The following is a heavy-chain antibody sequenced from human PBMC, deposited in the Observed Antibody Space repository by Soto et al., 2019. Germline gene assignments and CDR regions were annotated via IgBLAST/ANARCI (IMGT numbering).Heavy chain of an antibody. V-gene: IGHV4-39*01. CDR2: IYYSGST. CDR1: GGSISSSSYY. D-gene: IGHD3-3*01. Sequence: SETLSLTCTVSGGSISSSSYYWGWIRQPPGKGLEWIGSIYYSGSTYYNPSLKSRVTISVDTSKNQFSLKLSSVTAADTAVYYCATITKPYYMDVWGKGSTVTVSS. CDR3: ATITKPYYMDV. J-gene: IGHJ6*03.